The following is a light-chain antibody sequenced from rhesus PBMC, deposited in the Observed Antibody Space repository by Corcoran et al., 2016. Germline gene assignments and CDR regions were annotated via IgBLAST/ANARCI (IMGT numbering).Light chain of an antibody. CDR3: AIWHTNDYI. V-gene: IGLV5-69*01. CDR2: YYSDSSQ. CDR1: SGINVGSSS. J-gene: IGLJ1*01. Sequence: QPVLTQPTSLSASPGASARLYCTLSSGINVGSSSIFWYQQKPGSPPRYLLYYYSDSSQDQGSGVPSRFSGSKDASANAGLLLISGLQSEDEADYYCAIWHTNDYIFGAGTRLTVL.